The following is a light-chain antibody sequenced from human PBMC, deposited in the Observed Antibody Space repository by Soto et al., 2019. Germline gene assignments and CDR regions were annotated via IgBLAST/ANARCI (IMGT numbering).Light chain of an antibody. CDR1: QSVSSS. CDR3: QQYNNWPPLT. V-gene: IGKV3-15*01. CDR2: GAS. Sequence: ETVLRQSPGTLSLSPGERATLSCRASQSVSSSLAWYQQKPGQAPRLLIYGASTRATGIPARFSGSGSGTEFTLTISSLQSEDFAVYYCQQYNNWPPLTFGGGTKVDNK. J-gene: IGKJ4*01.